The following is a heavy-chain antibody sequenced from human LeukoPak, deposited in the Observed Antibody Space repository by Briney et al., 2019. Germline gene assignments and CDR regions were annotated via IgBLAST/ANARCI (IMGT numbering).Heavy chain of an antibody. D-gene: IGHD3-10*01. V-gene: IGHV4-30-2*01. CDR1: GGSISSGGYS. Sequence: SQTLSLTCAVSGGSISSGGYSWSWIRQPPGKGLEWIGYIYHSGSTYYNPSLKSRVTISVDRSKNQFSLKLSSVTAADTAVYYCARVGVNDGSGSYYFDYWGQGTLVTVSS. J-gene: IGHJ4*02. CDR2: IYHSGST. CDR3: ARVGVNDGSGSYYFDY.